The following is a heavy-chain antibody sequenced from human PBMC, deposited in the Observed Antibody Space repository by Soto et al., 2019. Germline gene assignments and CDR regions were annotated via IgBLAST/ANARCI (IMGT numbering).Heavy chain of an antibody. J-gene: IGHJ4*02. CDR3: ARIYGHYDYIWGSYRPNYFDY. V-gene: IGHV4-31*03. CDR2: IYYSGST. CDR1: GGSISSGGYY. D-gene: IGHD3-16*02. Sequence: QVQLQESGPGLVKPSQTLSLTCTVSGGSISSGGYYWSWIRQHPGKGLEWIGYIYYSGSTYYNPSLKSRVTISVDTSKNQFSLKLSSVTAADTAVYYCARIYGHYDYIWGSYRPNYFDYWGQGTLVTVSS.